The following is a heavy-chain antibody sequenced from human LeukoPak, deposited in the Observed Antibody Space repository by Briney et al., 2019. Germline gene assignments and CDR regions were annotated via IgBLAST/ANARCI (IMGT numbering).Heavy chain of an antibody. CDR1: GLTFSSYG. D-gene: IGHD4-17*01. J-gene: IGHJ3*02. CDR2: IRGSGVNT. CDR3: ARDPNGDYIGAFDM. V-gene: IGHV3-23*01. Sequence: GGSLRLSCEASGLTFSSYGMSWVRQAPGKGPEWVSAIRGSGVNTYYADSVKGRFTISRDNSKYTLFLQMNSLRAEDTAVYYCARDPNGDYIGAFDMWGPGTMVTVSS.